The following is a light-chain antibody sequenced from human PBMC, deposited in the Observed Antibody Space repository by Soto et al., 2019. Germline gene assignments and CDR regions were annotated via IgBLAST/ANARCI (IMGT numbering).Light chain of an antibody. CDR2: GAS. CDR1: QSVNSN. Sequence: EKEMTQSPATLSVSPGERATLSCRASQSVNSNLAWYQQKPGQAPRLLIYGASSRATGIPARFSGSGSGTDFTLTISCLEPEDFAVYYCQQRSNWPITFGQGTRLEIK. CDR3: QQRSNWPIT. J-gene: IGKJ5*01. V-gene: IGKV3-11*01.